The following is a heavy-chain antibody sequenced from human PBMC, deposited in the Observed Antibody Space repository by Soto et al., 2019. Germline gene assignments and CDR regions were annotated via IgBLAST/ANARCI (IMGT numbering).Heavy chain of an antibody. V-gene: IGHV4-59*01. J-gene: IGHJ4*02. CDR3: ARDGGDYGDPLNFDY. Sequence: SETLSLTCTVSGGSISSYYWSWIRQPPGKGLEWIGYIYYSVSTNYNPSLKSRVTISVDTSKNQFSLKLSSVTAADTAVYYCARDGGDYGDPLNFDYSGQGTLVTVSS. CDR1: GGSISSYY. D-gene: IGHD4-17*01. CDR2: IYYSVST.